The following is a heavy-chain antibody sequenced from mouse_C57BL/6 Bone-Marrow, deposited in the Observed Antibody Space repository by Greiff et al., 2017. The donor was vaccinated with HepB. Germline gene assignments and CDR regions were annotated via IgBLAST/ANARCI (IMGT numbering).Heavy chain of an antibody. CDR1: GFTFSSYA. CDR2: ISDGGSYT. J-gene: IGHJ4*01. V-gene: IGHV5-4*01. D-gene: IGHD4-1*01. CDR3: ARENWDKFLYAMDY. Sequence: EVQGVESGGGLVKPGGSLKLSCAASGFTFSSYAMSWVRQTPEKRLEWVATISDGGSYTYYPDNVKGRFTISRDNAKNNLYLQMSHLKSEDTAMYYCARENWDKFLYAMDYWGQGTSVTVSS.